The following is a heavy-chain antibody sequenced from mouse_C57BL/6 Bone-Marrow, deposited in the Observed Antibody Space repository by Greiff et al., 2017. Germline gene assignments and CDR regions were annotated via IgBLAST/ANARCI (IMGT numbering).Heavy chain of an antibody. Sequence: QVQLKQSGAELVRPGTSAKVSCKASGYAFTNYLIEWVKQRPGQGLEWIGVINPGSGGTNYNEKFKGKATLTADKSSSTAYMQLSSLTSEDSAVYFCARDYGSSLFDYWGQGTTLTVSS. J-gene: IGHJ2*01. CDR2: INPGSGGT. CDR1: GYAFTNYL. D-gene: IGHD1-1*01. CDR3: ARDYGSSLFDY. V-gene: IGHV1-54*01.